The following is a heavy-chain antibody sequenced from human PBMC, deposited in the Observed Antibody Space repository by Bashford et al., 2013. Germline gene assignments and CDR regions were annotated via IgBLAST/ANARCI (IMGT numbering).Heavy chain of an antibody. V-gene: IGHV3-33*01. D-gene: IGHD2/OR15-2a*01. J-gene: IGHJ4*02. CDR2: IWYDGSNK. Sequence: GGSLRLSCAASGFTFSSYGMHWVRQAPGKGLEWVAVIWYDGSNKYYADSVKGRFTISRDNSKNTLYLQMNSLRAEDTAVYYCARDRSPMDPVYYFDYVSFGVDYWGQGTLVTVSS. CDR1: GFTFSSYG. CDR3: ARDRSPMDPVYYFDYVSFGVDY.